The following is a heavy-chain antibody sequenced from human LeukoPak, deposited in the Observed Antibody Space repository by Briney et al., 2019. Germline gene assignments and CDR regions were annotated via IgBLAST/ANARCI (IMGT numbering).Heavy chain of an antibody. CDR2: IKQDGSEK. CDR3: TREGILAGVDY. V-gene: IGHV3-7*01. Sequence: GGSLRLSCVASGFTFTSYWMSWVRQAPGKGLEWVANIKQDGSEKNYVDSVKGRFTISRDNAKNSMSLQINSLRAEDTAVYYCTREGILAGVDYWGQGTLVTVSS. D-gene: IGHD6-13*01. CDR1: GFTFTSYW. J-gene: IGHJ4*02.